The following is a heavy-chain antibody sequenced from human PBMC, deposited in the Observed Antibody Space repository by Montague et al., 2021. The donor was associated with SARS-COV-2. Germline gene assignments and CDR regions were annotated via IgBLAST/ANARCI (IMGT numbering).Heavy chain of an antibody. D-gene: IGHD6-19*01. Sequence: GYAPSVRGRLTVNPDASKNEFSLELNYVTPEDTAVYYCVRYSGWFYFDFWGQGTLVTVSS. V-gene: IGHV6-1*01. J-gene: IGHJ4*02. CDR3: VRYSGWFYFDF.